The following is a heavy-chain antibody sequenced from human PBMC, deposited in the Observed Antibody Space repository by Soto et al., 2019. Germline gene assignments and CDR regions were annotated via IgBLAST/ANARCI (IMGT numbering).Heavy chain of an antibody. Sequence: QVQLVQSGPDVKKPGASVKVSCKASGYTFTTYGVSWVRQAPGQGLEWMGWISGYNGNTKYAQRLQGRVTMTTDTSTNTGYMELRSLTSDDTAVYSCADWSGQSRDDGGPFDYWGQGTLVTVSS. D-gene: IGHD4-17*01. J-gene: IGHJ4*02. CDR1: GYTFTTYG. V-gene: IGHV1-18*01. CDR3: ADWSGQSRDDGGPFDY. CDR2: ISGYNGNT.